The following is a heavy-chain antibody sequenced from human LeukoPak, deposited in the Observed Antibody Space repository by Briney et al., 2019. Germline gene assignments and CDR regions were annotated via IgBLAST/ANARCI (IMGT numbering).Heavy chain of an antibody. J-gene: IGHJ3*02. Sequence: SETLSLTCTVSGGSISSYYWSWLRQPPGKGLEWIGYIYYSGSTNYNPSLKSRVTISVDTSKNQFSLKLSSVTAADTAVYYCARVPYCSSTSCPRAFDIWGQGTMVTVSS. V-gene: IGHV4-59*01. D-gene: IGHD2-2*01. CDR3: ARVPYCSSTSCPRAFDI. CDR2: IYYSGST. CDR1: GGSISSYY.